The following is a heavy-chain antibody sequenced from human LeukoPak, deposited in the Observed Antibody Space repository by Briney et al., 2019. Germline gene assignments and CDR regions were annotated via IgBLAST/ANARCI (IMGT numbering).Heavy chain of an antibody. J-gene: IGHJ4*02. CDR3: VRSKWHFDL. CDR1: GFTFSSCR. D-gene: IGHD2-8*01. CDR2: ISGDGSST. Sequence: GGSLRLSCAASGFTFSSCRMHWVRQGPGKGLVWVSRISGDGSSTDHADSVKGLVTISRDNAKNTLYMQMNSLRAEDTAVYYCVRSKWHFDLWGQGTLVTVSS. V-gene: IGHV3-74*01.